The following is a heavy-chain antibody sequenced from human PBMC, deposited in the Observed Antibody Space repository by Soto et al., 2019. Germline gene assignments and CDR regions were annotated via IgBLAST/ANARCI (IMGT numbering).Heavy chain of an antibody. Sequence: SETLSLTCTVSGGSISSGDYYWSWIRQPPGKGLEWIGYIYCSGSTYYNPSLKSRVTISVDTSKNQFSLKLSSVTAADTAVYYCARGTLLWFGELSTAFDSWGQGTMVTVSS. J-gene: IGHJ3*02. CDR3: ARGTLLWFGELSTAFDS. CDR1: GGSISSGDYY. V-gene: IGHV4-30-4*01. D-gene: IGHD3-10*01. CDR2: IYCSGST.